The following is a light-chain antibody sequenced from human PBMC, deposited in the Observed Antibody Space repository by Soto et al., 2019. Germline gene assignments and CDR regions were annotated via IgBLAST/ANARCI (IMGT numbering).Light chain of an antibody. Sequence: VVTQSKATLSLSPGKRATLSCRASESVDFHLAWYQQKPGQAPRLLIYDASVRATGTPARFSGSGSGTDFTLTISSLEPEDFALYYCQQRSTWPTFGQGTRLEI. CDR1: ESVDFH. J-gene: IGKJ5*01. CDR3: QQRSTWPT. V-gene: IGKV3-11*01. CDR2: DAS.